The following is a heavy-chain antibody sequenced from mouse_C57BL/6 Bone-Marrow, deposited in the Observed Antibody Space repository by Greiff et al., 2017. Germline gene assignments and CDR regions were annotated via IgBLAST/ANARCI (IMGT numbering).Heavy chain of an antibody. J-gene: IGHJ3*01. CDR2: IDPENGDT. Sequence: EVKLQESGAELVRPGASVKLSCTASGFNIKDDYMHWVKQRPEQGLEWIGWIDPENGDTEYASKFQGKATITADTSSNTAYLQLSSLTSEDTAVYYCTRDDYVAWFAYWGQGTLVTVSA. CDR3: TRDDYVAWFAY. CDR1: GFNIKDDY. V-gene: IGHV14-4*01. D-gene: IGHD2-4*01.